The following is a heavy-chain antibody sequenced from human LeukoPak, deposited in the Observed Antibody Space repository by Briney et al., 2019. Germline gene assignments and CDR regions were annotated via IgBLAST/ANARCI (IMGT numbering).Heavy chain of an antibody. CDR1: GYTFTGYY. V-gene: IGHV1-46*01. CDR2: INPSGGST. D-gene: IGHD3-22*01. CDR3: AREYYYDSSGYYYAFDI. J-gene: IGHJ3*02. Sequence: ASVKVSCKASGYTFTGYYMHWVRQAPGQGLEWMGIINPSGGSTSYAQKFQGRVTMTRDTSTSTVYMELSSLRSEDTAVYYCAREYYYDSSGYYYAFDIWGQGTMVAVSS.